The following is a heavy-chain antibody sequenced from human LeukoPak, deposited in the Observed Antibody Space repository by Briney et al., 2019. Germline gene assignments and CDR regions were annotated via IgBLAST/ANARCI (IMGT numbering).Heavy chain of an antibody. V-gene: IGHV1-2*02. CDR1: GYTFTGYY. CDR3: ARDSSSWYSYYYYMDV. D-gene: IGHD6-13*01. CDR2: INPNSGGT. J-gene: IGHJ6*03. Sequence: WASVKVSCKASGYTFTGYYMHWVRQAPGQGLEWMGWINPNSGGTNYAQKFQGRVTMTRDTSISTAYMELSRLRSDDTAVYYCARDSSSWYSYYYYMDVWGKGTTVTISS.